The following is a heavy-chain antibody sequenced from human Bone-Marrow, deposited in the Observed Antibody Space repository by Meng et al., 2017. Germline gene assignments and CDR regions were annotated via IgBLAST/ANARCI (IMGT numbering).Heavy chain of an antibody. CDR2: MNPNSGNT. D-gene: IGHD3-9*01. V-gene: IGHV1-8*03. CDR3: ARAQQLRYFDWLSLHTPIAEYYYYYYGMDV. Sequence: ASVKVSCKASGYTFTSYGISWVRQAPGQGLEWMGWMNPNSGNTGYAQKFQGRVTITRNTSISTAYMELSSLRSEDTAVYYCARAQQLRYFDWLSLHTPIAEYYYYYYGMDVWGQGTTVTVSS. CDR1: GYTFTSYG. J-gene: IGHJ6*02.